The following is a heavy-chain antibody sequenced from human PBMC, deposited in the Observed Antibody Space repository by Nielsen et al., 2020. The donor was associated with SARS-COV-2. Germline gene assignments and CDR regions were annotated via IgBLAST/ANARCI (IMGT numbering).Heavy chain of an antibody. Sequence: SETLSLTCTVSGGSISSGGYYWSWIRQPPGKGLEWLAYIHYSGTANYNPSLKSRGLVSIDTSKNQFSLKLSSVTAEDTAVYYCATTFAIFGEVRMDVWGQGTAVTVSS. CDR3: ATTFAIFGEVRMDV. J-gene: IGHJ6*02. V-gene: IGHV4-61*08. CDR1: GGSISSGGYY. D-gene: IGHD3-3*01. CDR2: IHYSGTA.